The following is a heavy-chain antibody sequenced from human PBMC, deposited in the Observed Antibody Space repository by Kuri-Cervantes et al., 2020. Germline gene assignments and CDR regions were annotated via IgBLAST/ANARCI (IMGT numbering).Heavy chain of an antibody. Sequence: LSLTCAASGFTFSDYYMSWIRQAPGKGLEWVSYISSSSSTIYYADSVKGRFTISRDNSKNTLYLQMNSLRAEDTAVYYCARERPYYYYGMDVWGQGTTVTVSS. CDR2: ISSSSSTI. V-gene: IGHV3-11*04. CDR3: ARERPYYYYGMDV. CDR1: GFTFSDYY. J-gene: IGHJ6*02.